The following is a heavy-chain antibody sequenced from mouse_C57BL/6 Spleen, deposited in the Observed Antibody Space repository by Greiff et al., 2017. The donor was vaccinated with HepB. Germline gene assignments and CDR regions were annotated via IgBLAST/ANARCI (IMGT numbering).Heavy chain of an antibody. CDR1: GYTFTSYW. CDR2: INPSSGYT. V-gene: IGHV1-7*01. CDR3: AREGRIYYGSSYGYFDV. J-gene: IGHJ1*03. D-gene: IGHD1-1*01. Sequence: VQLQQSGAELAKPGASVKLSCKASGYTFTSYWMHWVKQRPGQGLEWIGYINPSSGYTKYNQKFKDKATLTADKSSRTAYMQLSSLTYEDSAVYYCAREGRIYYGSSYGYFDVWGTGTTVTVSS.